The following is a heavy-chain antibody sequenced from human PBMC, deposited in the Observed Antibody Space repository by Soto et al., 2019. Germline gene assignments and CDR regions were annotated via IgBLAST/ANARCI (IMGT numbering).Heavy chain of an antibody. CDR1: GYTFTSYY. Sequence: GASVKVSCKASGYTFTSYYMHRVRQAPGQGLEWMGIINPSGGSTSYAQKFQGRVTMTRDTSTSTVYMELSSLRSEDTAVYYCAREEAIYDYIWGSYRHNWFDPWGQGTLVTVSS. D-gene: IGHD3-16*02. CDR3: AREEAIYDYIWGSYRHNWFDP. V-gene: IGHV1-46*03. CDR2: INPSGGST. J-gene: IGHJ5*02.